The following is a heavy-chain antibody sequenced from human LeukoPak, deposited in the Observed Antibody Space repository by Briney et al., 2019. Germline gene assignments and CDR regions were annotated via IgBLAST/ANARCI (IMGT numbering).Heavy chain of an antibody. V-gene: IGHV4-4*07. D-gene: IGHD1/OR15-1a*01. CDR1: GGAIRSHY. Sequence: SETLSLTCTVSGGAIRSHYWNWIRQPAGKGLEWIGRIYSSGYTNDNPFLKSRITMSVDMSKNQFSLRLNSVTAADTAVYYCARGEHSVDSWGQGMLATVSS. CDR2: IYSSGYT. CDR3: ARGEHSVDS. J-gene: IGHJ4*02.